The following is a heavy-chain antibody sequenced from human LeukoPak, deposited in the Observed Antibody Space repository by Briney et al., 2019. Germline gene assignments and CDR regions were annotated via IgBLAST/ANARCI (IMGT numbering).Heavy chain of an antibody. J-gene: IGHJ6*03. V-gene: IGHV3-23*01. CDR2: VSTSGGTT. CDR3: ARSSRRVGASTPYYYCFYTGV. D-gene: IGHD1-26*01. CDR1: GFTFSSYA. Sequence: GGSLCLSCVASGFTFSSYAVSWVRQAPGKGLEWVSSVSTSGGTTYSADSVKGRLTISRDNSKNTLYLQMNSLRAEDTAVFYCARSSRRVGASTPYYYCFYTGVWGNGTTVTVSS.